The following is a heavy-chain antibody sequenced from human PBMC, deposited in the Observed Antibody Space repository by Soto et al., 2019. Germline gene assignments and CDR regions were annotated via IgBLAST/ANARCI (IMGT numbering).Heavy chain of an antibody. CDR3: ARKGRYYDSSGYMGSAFDI. Sequence: GGSLILSCAASGFTFSSYAMHWVRQAPGKGLEYVSAISSNGGSTYYANSVKGRFTISRDNSKNTLYLQMGSLRAEDMAVYYCARKGRYYDSSGYMGSAFDIWGQGTMVTVSS. D-gene: IGHD3-22*01. J-gene: IGHJ3*02. CDR2: ISSNGGST. CDR1: GFTFSSYA. V-gene: IGHV3-64*01.